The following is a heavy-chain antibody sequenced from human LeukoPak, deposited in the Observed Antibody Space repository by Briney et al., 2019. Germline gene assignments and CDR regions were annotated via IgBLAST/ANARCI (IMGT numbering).Heavy chain of an antibody. CDR1: GGSFSGYY. J-gene: IGHJ6*02. V-gene: IGHV4-34*01. Sequence: EASETLSLTCAVYGGSFSGYYWSWIRQPPGKGLEWIGEINHSGSTNYNPSLKSRVAISIDKSKNQFSLKLNSVTAADTAVYYCARINDFWSGPTLDVWGQGTTVTVSS. D-gene: IGHD3-3*01. CDR2: INHSGST. CDR3: ARINDFWSGPTLDV.